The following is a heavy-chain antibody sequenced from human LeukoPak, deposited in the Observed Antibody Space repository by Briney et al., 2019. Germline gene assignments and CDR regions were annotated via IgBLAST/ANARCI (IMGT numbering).Heavy chain of an antibody. CDR3: VRDSRYTMDV. J-gene: IGHJ6*02. Sequence: GGSLRLSCVASKFTFSSYAMSWVRQAPGKGLEWVSTVSGTGDGTYYSDSVKGRFSISRDNAKNTLYLQMNSLRAEDTAVYYCVRDSRYTMDVWGQGTTVTVPS. D-gene: IGHD5-18*01. CDR1: KFTFSSYA. V-gene: IGHV3-23*01. CDR2: VSGTGDGT.